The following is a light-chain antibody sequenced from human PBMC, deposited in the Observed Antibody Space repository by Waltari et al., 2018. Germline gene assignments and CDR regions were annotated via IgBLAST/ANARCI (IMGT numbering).Light chain of an antibody. CDR2: DTS. CDR3: QQRRNWPLT. J-gene: IGKJ4*01. V-gene: IGKV3-11*01. Sequence: VLIQSPATLSFSQGERATLSCSASQSVDMYLAWYQQRPGQAPRLRIYDTSNRATDIPARFSGSGSETDFSLTISSLEPEDFAVYYCQQRRNWPLTFGGGTKVEIK. CDR1: QSVDMY.